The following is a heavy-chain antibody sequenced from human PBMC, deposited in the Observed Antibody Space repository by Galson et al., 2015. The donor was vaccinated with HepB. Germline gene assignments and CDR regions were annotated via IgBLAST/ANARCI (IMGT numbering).Heavy chain of an antibody. Sequence: SLRLSSAASGFMFSRYGVHWVRQAPGHGLEWVAVIWYDGSNKYYADSAKGRFTISRDNSKNTLQLQMNSLRVEDTAVYYCAREGTYASSCMDHWGQGTLVTVSS. CDR2: IWYDGSNK. J-gene: IGHJ4*02. CDR1: GFMFSRYG. V-gene: IGHV3-33*01. CDR3: AREGTYASSCMDH. D-gene: IGHD1-1*01.